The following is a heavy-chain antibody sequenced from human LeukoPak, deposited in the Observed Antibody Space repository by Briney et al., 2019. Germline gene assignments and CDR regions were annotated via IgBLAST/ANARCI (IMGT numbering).Heavy chain of an antibody. CDR1: GGSISSGGYY. Sequence: SETLSLTCTVSGGSISSGGYYCSWIRQHPGKGLEWIGCIYYSGSTCYNPSLMSRVSTSEDTSKNQFSQGLSSMTAADTAVYYCAALLGDVSIDYWGQGTLVTVSS. CDR3: AALLGDVSIDY. D-gene: IGHD2-21*02. J-gene: IGHJ4*02. V-gene: IGHV4-31*03. CDR2: IYYSGST.